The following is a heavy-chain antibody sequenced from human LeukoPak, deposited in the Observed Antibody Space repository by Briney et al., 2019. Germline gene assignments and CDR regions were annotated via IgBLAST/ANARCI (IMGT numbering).Heavy chain of an antibody. CDR1: GGTFSSYA. CDR2: IIPILGIA. V-gene: IGHV1-69*04. D-gene: IGHD5-24*01. CDR3: VRGVWTEMATITAYFDY. Sequence: GASVKVSCKASGGTFSSYAISWVRQAPGQGLEWMGRIIPILGIANYAQKLQGRVTITADKSTSTAYMELSRLRSEDTAVYYCVRGVWTEMATITAYFDYWGQGTLVTVSS. J-gene: IGHJ4*02.